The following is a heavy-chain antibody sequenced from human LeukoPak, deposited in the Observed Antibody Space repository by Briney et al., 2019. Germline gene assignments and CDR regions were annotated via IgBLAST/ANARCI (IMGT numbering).Heavy chain of an antibody. CDR2: ISGRGGST. CDR1: GFTFSSYA. D-gene: IGHD3-10*01. Sequence: LSGGSLRLSCAASGFTFSSYAMSWVRQAPGKGLEWVSAISGRGGSTYYADSVKGRFTISRDNSKNTLYLQMNSLRAEDTAVYYCASRLFSYGKFDFWGQGTLATVSS. J-gene: IGHJ4*02. V-gene: IGHV3-23*01. CDR3: ASRLFSYGKFDF.